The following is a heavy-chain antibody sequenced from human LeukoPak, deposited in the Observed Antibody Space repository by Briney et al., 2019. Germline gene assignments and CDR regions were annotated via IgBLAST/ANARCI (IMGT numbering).Heavy chain of an antibody. CDR3: ARDSGPRFDY. CDR2: IYYSGST. CDR1: GGSISSYY. V-gene: IGHV4-59*01. J-gene: IGHJ4*02. Sequence: PSQTLSLTCTVSGGSISSYYWSWIRQPPGKRLEWIGYIYYSGSTNYNPSLKSRVTISVDTSKNQFSLKVSSVTTADTAVYYCARDSGPRFDYWGQGTLVTVSS. D-gene: IGHD6-19*01.